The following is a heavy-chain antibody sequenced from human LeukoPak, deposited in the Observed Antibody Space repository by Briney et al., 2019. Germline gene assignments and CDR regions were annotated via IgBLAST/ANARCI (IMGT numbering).Heavy chain of an antibody. D-gene: IGHD6-6*01. CDR2: IKQDGSEK. J-gene: IGHJ4*02. V-gene: IGHV3-7*01. CDR3: ARIAAARLIYFDY. Sequence: GGSLRLSCAASGFTFSSYWMSWVRQAPGKGLEWVANIKQDGSEKYYVDSVKGRFTISRDNAKSSLYLQMNSLRAEDTAVYYCARIAAARLIYFDYWGQGTLVTVSS. CDR1: GFTFSSYW.